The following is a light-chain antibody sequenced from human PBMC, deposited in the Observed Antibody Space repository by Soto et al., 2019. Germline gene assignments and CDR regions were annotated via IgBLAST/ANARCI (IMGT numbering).Light chain of an antibody. CDR1: QSISTY. Sequence: DIQMTQSPSSLSASVGDRVTITCRASQSISTYLNWYQQKPGKAPKVLIYGASSLQSGVPSRFSGGGSGTDFPLSISSLQPEDFATYYCQQTYRAPLTFGGGTNVEIK. V-gene: IGKV1-39*01. J-gene: IGKJ4*01. CDR3: QQTYRAPLT. CDR2: GAS.